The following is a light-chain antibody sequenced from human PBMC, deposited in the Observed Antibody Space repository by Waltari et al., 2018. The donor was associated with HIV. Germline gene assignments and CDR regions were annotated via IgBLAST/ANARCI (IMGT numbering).Light chain of an antibody. CDR3: VGWDSSLSAYV. Sequence: QSFLTQPPSASGTPGQTVTISCSGSSSNIENDNVYWYKQLPGMTPKLLIYKNFLRPSGFPDRFAASKAGTSASLTISGLRSADEADYYCVGWDSSLSAYVFGAGTKVAVL. CDR2: KNF. J-gene: IGLJ1*01. CDR1: SSNIENDN. V-gene: IGLV1-47*01.